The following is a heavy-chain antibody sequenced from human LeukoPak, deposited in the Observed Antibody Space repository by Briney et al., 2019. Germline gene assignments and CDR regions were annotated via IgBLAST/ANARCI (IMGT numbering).Heavy chain of an antibody. V-gene: IGHV3-20*04. CDR1: GFTFDDYS. CDR3: ARSADGDILTGSFDY. Sequence: PGGSLRLSCAASGFTFDDYSMYWVRQAPGKGLEWVSGINWNGGSTGYADSVKGRFIISRDNAKNSLYLQMNSLRAEDTALYYCARSADGDILTGSFDYWGQGTLVTVSS. J-gene: IGHJ4*02. CDR2: INWNGGST. D-gene: IGHD3-9*01.